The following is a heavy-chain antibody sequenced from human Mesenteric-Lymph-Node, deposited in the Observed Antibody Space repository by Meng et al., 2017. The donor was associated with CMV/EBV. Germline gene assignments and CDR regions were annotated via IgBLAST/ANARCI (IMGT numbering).Heavy chain of an antibody. CDR1: GYTFTGYY. J-gene: IGHJ4*02. CDR2: INPHSGGA. CDR3: ARSHYDSSGYYSDF. D-gene: IGHD3-22*01. Sequence: ASVKVSCKAFGYTFTGYYMHWVRQASGQGLEWMGWINPHSGGAVYAQKFQGRVTLTTDTSISTAYMEASRLRSDDTAVYYCARSHYDSSGYYSDFWGQGTLVTVSS. V-gene: IGHV1-2*02.